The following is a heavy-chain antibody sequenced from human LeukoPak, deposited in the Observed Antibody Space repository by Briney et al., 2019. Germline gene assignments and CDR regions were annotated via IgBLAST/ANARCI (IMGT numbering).Heavy chain of an antibody. CDR3: ARDDYRGVTNFDP. V-gene: IGHV4-59*01. D-gene: IGHD3-10*01. CDR2: ISYTGST. J-gene: IGHJ5*02. Sequence: SETLSLTCTVSGGSLSPYFWSWFRQPPGKGLEWIGYISYTGSTIYSPSLKSRVTISVDTSKHQFSLQLTSVTAADTAVYYCARDDYRGVTNFDPWGQGTLVTVSS. CDR1: GGSLSPYF.